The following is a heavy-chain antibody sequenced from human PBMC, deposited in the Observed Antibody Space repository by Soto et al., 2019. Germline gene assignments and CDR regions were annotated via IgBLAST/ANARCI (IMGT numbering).Heavy chain of an antibody. Sequence: QVHLVQSGAEVRKPGASVKVSCKASGYTFTNYYMHWVRQAPGQGLEWMGLINPSGGGTNYAQKFQGRLTMTRDTSTSTIDMDLSSLRSEDTAVYYCARGFQVEYSSSSWFDPWGQGTLVTVSS. CDR3: ARGFQVEYSSSSWFDP. D-gene: IGHD6-6*01. J-gene: IGHJ5*02. CDR1: GYTFTNYY. V-gene: IGHV1-46*01. CDR2: INPSGGGT.